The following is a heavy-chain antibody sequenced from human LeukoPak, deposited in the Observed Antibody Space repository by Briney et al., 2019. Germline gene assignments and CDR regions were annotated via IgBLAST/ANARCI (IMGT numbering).Heavy chain of an antibody. Sequence: ASVKVSCKASGYTFTSYDINWVRQATGQGLEWMGWMNPNSGNTGYAQKFQGRVTMTRNTSISTAYMELSSLRSEDTAVYYCARVGYGYGDYVPPYYGMDVWGQGTTVTVSS. J-gene: IGHJ6*02. CDR1: GYTFTSYD. CDR2: MNPNSGNT. CDR3: ARVGYGYGDYVPPYYGMDV. V-gene: IGHV1-8*01. D-gene: IGHD4-17*01.